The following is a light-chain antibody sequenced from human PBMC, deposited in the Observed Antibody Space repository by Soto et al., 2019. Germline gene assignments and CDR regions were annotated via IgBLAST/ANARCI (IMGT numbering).Light chain of an antibody. CDR2: DAS. J-gene: IGKJ1*01. CDR1: QSISSW. V-gene: IGKV1-5*01. Sequence: DIQMTQSPSTLSASVGDRVTITCRASQSISSWLAWYQQKPGKAPKLLIYDASSLESGVPSRFSGSGSGTEFTLTISSLQTDDFATYYCQQYNSYSPWTFGQGTKVDNK. CDR3: QQYNSYSPWT.